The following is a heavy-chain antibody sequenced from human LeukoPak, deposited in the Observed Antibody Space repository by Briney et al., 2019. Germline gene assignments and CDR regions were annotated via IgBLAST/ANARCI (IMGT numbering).Heavy chain of an antibody. CDR3: AREAYSSSPNFDY. D-gene: IGHD6-6*01. CDR1: VFILSSYS. CDR2: ISSSSSYI. V-gene: IGHV3-21*01. J-gene: IGHJ4*02. Sequence: GGSLRLSCAASVFILSSYSMRWVRQARWKGLEWVSSISSSSSYIYYADSVKGRFTISRDNAKNSLYLQVNSLRAEDTAVYYCAREAYSSSPNFDYWGQGALVTVSS.